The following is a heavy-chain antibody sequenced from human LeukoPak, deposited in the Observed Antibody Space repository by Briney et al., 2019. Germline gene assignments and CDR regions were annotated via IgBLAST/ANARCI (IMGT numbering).Heavy chain of an antibody. J-gene: IGHJ4*02. Sequence: ASVKVSCKSSGYTFTGYYMHWVRQAPGQGLEWMGWINPNSGGTNYEQKFQGRVTMTRDTSISTAYMELNRLRSDDTAEYYCARAPRYCTNGVCLLEFDYWGQGTLVTVSS. CDR1: GYTFTGYY. D-gene: IGHD2-8*01. V-gene: IGHV1-2*02. CDR2: INPNSGGT. CDR3: ARAPRYCTNGVCLLEFDY.